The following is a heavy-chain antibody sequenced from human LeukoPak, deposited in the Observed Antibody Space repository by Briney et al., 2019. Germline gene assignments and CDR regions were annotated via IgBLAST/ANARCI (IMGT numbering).Heavy chain of an antibody. CDR3: ARELRDYGSGSYLVDY. CDR2: ISAYNGNT. D-gene: IGHD3-10*01. Sequence: GASVTAPCKASGYTFTSYGISWVRQAPGQGLEWMGWISAYNGNTNYAQKLQRRVTMTTDTSTSTGCMELRSLRSDDTAVYYCARELRDYGSGSYLVDYWGQGTPVTVSS. V-gene: IGHV1-18*04. J-gene: IGHJ4*02. CDR1: GYTFTSYG.